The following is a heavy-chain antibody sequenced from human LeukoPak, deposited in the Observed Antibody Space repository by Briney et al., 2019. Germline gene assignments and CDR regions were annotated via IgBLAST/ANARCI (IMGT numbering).Heavy chain of an antibody. CDR2: INHSGST. D-gene: IGHD6-19*01. CDR3: AKAPSFYSSGWYYFDY. CDR1: GGSFSGYY. Sequence: SETLSLTCAVYGGSFSGYYWSWIRQPPGKGLEWIGEINHSGSTNYNPSLKSRVTISVDTSKNQFSLKLSSVTAADTAVYYCAKAPSFYSSGWYYFDYWGQGTLVTVSS. J-gene: IGHJ4*02. V-gene: IGHV4-34*01.